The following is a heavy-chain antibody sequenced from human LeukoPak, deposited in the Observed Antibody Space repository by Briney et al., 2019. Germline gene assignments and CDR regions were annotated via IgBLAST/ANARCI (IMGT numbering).Heavy chain of an antibody. J-gene: IGHJ6*04. CDR2: IKQDGSEK. CDR3: AREHDILTGYSGGYYYYYGMDV. V-gene: IGHV3-7*03. Sequence: PGGSLRLSCAASGFTFSSYWMSWVRQAPGKGVEGVANIKQDGSEKYYVDSVKGRFTISRDNAKNSLYLQMNSLRAEDTAVYYCAREHDILTGYSGGYYYYYGMDVWGKGTTVTVSS. CDR1: GFTFSSYW. D-gene: IGHD3-9*01.